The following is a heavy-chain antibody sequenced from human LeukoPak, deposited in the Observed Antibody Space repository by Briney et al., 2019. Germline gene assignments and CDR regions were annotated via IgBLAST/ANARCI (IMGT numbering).Heavy chain of an antibody. CDR1: GFTFGNKF. V-gene: IGHV3-74*01. CDR2: ISTDGSSP. Sequence: PGGPLRLSCAASGFTFGNKFMHWVRQAPGKGLVWVSRISTDGSSPSYADSVKGRFTISRDNAKNTLYLQMNSLRAEDTAIYYCTSPISSHYWGQGTLVTVSS. J-gene: IGHJ4*02. CDR3: TSPISSHY.